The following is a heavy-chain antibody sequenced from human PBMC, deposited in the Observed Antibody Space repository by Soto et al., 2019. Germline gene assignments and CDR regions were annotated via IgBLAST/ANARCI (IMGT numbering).Heavy chain of an antibody. Sequence: SETLSLTCGVSGDSMGGSDDYWGWIRQPPGKGLEWIGSIYYSGSTYYNPSLKSRVTISVDTSKNQFSLKLSSVTAADTAVYYCAREAGMAAAGTYYYGMDVWGQGTTVTVSS. CDR2: IYYSGST. J-gene: IGHJ6*02. V-gene: IGHV4-39*07. CDR1: GDSMGGSDDY. CDR3: AREAGMAAAGTYYYGMDV. D-gene: IGHD6-13*01.